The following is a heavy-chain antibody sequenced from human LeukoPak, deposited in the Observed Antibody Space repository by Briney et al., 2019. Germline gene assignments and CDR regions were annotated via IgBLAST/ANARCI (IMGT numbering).Heavy chain of an antibody. J-gene: IGHJ4*02. CDR3: ARGRDYYGSGSYPDY. Sequence: SQTLSLTCTVSGGSISSGGYYWSWIRQPPGKGLEWIGYIYHSGSTYYNPSLKSRVTISVDTSKNQFSLKLSSVTAADTAVYYCARGRDYYGSGSYPDYWGQGTLVTVSS. V-gene: IGHV4-30-2*01. CDR1: GGSISSGGYY. CDR2: IYHSGST. D-gene: IGHD3-10*01.